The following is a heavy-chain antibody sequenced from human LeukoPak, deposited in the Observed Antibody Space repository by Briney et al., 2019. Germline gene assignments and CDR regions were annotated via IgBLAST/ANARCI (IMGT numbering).Heavy chain of an antibody. CDR3: AKVGDYSSGWYWFDP. D-gene: IGHD6-19*01. V-gene: IGHV3-23*01. CDR2: ITGSGGST. CDR1: EFTFDNFD. Sequence: GGSLRLSCAASEFTFDNFDMSWVRQAPGKGLEWVSVITGSGGSTEYADSVKGRFIISRDNSKNTLYLQMNSLRVEDTAAYYCAKVGDYSSGWYWFDPWGQGTLVTVSS. J-gene: IGHJ5*02.